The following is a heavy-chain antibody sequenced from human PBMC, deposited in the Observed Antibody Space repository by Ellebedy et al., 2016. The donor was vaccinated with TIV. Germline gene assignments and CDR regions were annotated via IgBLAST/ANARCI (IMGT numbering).Heavy chain of an antibody. Sequence: GESLKISCAASGFTFRSYGMHWVRQAPGRGLEWLAVISYDGSDKSYGDSVKGRFTISRDNFNNTLYLQMNSLRAEDTAVYWCASWDFDYWGQGTLVTVSS. D-gene: IGHD7-27*01. CDR2: ISYDGSDK. CDR1: GFTFRSYG. V-gene: IGHV3-30*03. J-gene: IGHJ4*02. CDR3: ASWDFDY.